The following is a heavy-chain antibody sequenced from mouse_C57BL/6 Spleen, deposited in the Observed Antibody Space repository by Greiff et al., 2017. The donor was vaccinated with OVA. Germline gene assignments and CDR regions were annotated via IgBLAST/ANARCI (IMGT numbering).Heavy chain of an antibody. CDR3: ARDENYYGSSSTWYFDV. CDR1: GYTFTSYW. D-gene: IGHD1-1*01. J-gene: IGHJ1*03. CDR2: IDPNSGGT. V-gene: IGHV1-72*01. Sequence: VQLQQPGAELVKPGASVKLSCKASGYTFTSYWMHWVKQRPGRGLEWIGRIDPNSGGTKYNEKFKSKATLTVDKPSSTAYMQLSSLTSEDSAVYYCARDENYYGSSSTWYFDVWGTGTTVTVSS.